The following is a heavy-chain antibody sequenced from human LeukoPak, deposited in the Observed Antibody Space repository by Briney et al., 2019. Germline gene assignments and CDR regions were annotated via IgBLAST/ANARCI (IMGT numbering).Heavy chain of an antibody. V-gene: IGHV1-18*04. J-gene: IGHJ6*04. Sequence: AASVKVSCKASGYTFTSYGISWVRQAPGQGLEWMGWISAYNGNTNYAQKLQGGVTMTTDTSTSTAYMELRSLRSDDTAVYYCARPQGKAPAGGGNNGMDFWGKGPAVTSSS. CDR3: ARPQGKAPAGGGNNGMDF. CDR2: ISAYNGNT. D-gene: IGHD6-13*01. CDR1: GYTFTSYG.